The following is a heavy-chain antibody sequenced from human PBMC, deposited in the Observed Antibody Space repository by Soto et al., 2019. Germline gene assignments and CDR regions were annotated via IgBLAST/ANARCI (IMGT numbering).Heavy chain of an antibody. CDR2: IDPSGGST. CDR3: AREGGRRNYYDSSGFFFDY. J-gene: IGHJ4*02. Sequence: KVSCKASGYTFTDYYIHWVRQAPGQGLEWTGIIDPSGGSTSYGQSFQDRITVSRDTSTSTVYMELRSLRFEDTAVYFCAREGGRRNYYDSSGFFFDYWGQGTLVTVSS. D-gene: IGHD3-22*01. V-gene: IGHV1-46*01. CDR1: GYTFTDYY.